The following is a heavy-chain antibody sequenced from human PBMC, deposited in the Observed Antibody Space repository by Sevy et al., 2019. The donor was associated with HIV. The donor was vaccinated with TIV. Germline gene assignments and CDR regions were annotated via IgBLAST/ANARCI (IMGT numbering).Heavy chain of an antibody. CDR1: GFTFSSYG. CDR2: IWYDGSNK. CDR3: VSGAYYYESRTENFDY. Sequence: GGSLRLSCAASGFTFSSYGMHWVRQAPGKGLEWVALIWYDGSNKYYADSGKGRFTISRDNSKNTLYLQMYSLGAEDTAVYYCVSGAYYYESRTENFDYWGQGTLVTVSS. V-gene: IGHV3-33*01. J-gene: IGHJ4*02. D-gene: IGHD3-22*01.